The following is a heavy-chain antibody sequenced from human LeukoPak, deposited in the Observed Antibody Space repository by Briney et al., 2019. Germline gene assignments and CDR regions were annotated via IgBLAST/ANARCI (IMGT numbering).Heavy chain of an antibody. D-gene: IGHD6-13*01. CDR1: GFTLSSYA. CDR3: ARVLSRDRYSSSWYRDHDAFDI. V-gene: IGHV3-30*14. CDR2: ISYDGSNK. J-gene: IGHJ3*02. Sequence: GRSLRLSCAASGFTLSSYAMHWVRQAPGKGLEWVAVISYDGSNKYYADSVKGRFTISRDNSKNTLYLQMNSLRAEDTAVYYCARVLSRDRYSSSWYRDHDAFDIWGQGTMVTVSS.